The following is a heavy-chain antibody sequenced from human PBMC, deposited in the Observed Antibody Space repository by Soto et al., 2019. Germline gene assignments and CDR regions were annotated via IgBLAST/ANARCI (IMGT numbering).Heavy chain of an antibody. CDR1: GGSISSYY. Sequence: SETLSLTCTVSGGSISSYYWSWIRQPPGKGLEWIGYIYYSGSTNYNPSLKSRVTISVDTSKNQFSLKLSSVTAADTAVYYCASYCRGGSCYWETEYFQHWGQGTLVTVSS. D-gene: IGHD2-15*01. CDR2: IYYSGST. CDR3: ASYCRGGSCYWETEYFQH. V-gene: IGHV4-59*01. J-gene: IGHJ1*01.